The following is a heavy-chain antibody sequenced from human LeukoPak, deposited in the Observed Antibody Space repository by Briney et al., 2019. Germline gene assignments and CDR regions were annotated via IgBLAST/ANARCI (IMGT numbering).Heavy chain of an antibody. CDR1: GFTFSTYA. J-gene: IGHJ4*02. CDR2: LSNSGGSGGTT. D-gene: IGHD5-12*01. CDR3: AKDRRWLRLQIDY. V-gene: IGHV3-23*01. Sequence: GESLRLSCAASGFTFSTYAMSWVRQAPGKRLEWVSALSNSGGSGGTTYSADSVKGRFSISRDNSKSTLYLQLSSLTAEDTGVYYCAKDRRWLRLQIDYWGQGTLVTVSS.